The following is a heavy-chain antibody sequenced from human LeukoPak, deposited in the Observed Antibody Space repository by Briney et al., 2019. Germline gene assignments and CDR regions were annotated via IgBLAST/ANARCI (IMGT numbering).Heavy chain of an antibody. CDR2: INHSGST. J-gene: IGHJ4*02. Sequence: PADTLSLTCAVYGGSFSGYYWSWIRQPPGKGLEWIGEINHSGSTNYNPSLKSRVTISIDTSKNQFSLKLSSVTAADTAVYYCARGRWLTYWGQGTLVTVSS. CDR3: ARGRWLTY. V-gene: IGHV4-34*01. CDR1: GGSFSGYY. D-gene: IGHD6-19*01.